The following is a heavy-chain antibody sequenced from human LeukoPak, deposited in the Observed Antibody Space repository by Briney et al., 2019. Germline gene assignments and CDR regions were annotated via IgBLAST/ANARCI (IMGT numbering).Heavy chain of an antibody. J-gene: IGHJ4*02. CDR2: ISSSSSTI. Sequence: GGSLRLSCAASGFTFSSYSMNWVRQAPGKGLEWVSYISSSSSTIYYADSVKGRFTISRDNAKNSLYLQMNSLRAEDTAVYYCARDRMDYYDSSGYPWYFDYWGRGTLVTVSS. D-gene: IGHD3-22*01. V-gene: IGHV3-48*01. CDR3: ARDRMDYYDSSGYPWYFDY. CDR1: GFTFSSYS.